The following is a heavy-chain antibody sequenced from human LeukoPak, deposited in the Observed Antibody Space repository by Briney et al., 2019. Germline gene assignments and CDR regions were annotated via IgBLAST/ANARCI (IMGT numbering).Heavy chain of an antibody. CDR1: GFTFSDYY. CDR2: ISSSGSTI. V-gene: IGHV3-11*01. CDR3: AKKMGSGTYSAFDI. Sequence: GGSLRLSCAASGFTFSDYYMSWIRQAPGKGLEWVSYISSSGSTIYYADSVKGRFTISRDNAKNSLYLQMNSLRAEDTAVYYCAKKMGSGTYSAFDIWGQGTMVTVSS. J-gene: IGHJ3*02. D-gene: IGHD1-26*01.